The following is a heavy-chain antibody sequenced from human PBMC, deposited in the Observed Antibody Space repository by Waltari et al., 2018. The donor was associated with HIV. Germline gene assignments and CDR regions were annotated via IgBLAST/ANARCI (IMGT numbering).Heavy chain of an antibody. CDR3: AKINRAVAGPGEGFYYYYGMDV. V-gene: IGHV4-39*01. CDR2: IYYSGST. J-gene: IGHJ6*02. Sequence: QLQLQESGPGLVKPSETLSLTCTVSGGSISSSSYYWGWIRQPPGKGLEWIGGIYYSGSTYYNPALKSRVTISVDTSKNQFSLKLSSVTAADTAVYYCAKINRAVAGPGEGFYYYYGMDVWGQGTTVTVSS. CDR1: GGSISSSSYY. D-gene: IGHD6-19*01.